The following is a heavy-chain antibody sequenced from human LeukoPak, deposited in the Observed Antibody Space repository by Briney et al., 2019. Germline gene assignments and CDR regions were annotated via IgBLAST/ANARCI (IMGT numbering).Heavy chain of an antibody. J-gene: IGHJ3*02. CDR3: ARRGYVLSLGPSDAFDI. V-gene: IGHV5-51*01. Sequence: GESLKISCKGSGYSFTSYWIGWVRQRPGKGLEWMGIIYPGDSDTRYSPSFQGQVTISADKSISTAYLQWSSLKASDTAMYYCARRGYVLSLGPSDAFDIWGQGTMVTVSS. CDR2: IYPGDSDT. D-gene: IGHD2/OR15-2a*01. CDR1: GYSFTSYW.